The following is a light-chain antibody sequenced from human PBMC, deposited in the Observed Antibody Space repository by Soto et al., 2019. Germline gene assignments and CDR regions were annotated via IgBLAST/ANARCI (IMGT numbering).Light chain of an antibody. CDR2: GAS. V-gene: IGKV3-20*01. Sequence: IVLTQSPGTLSLSPGERATLSCRAGQSVSSYLAWYQQKPGQGPRLLIYGASSRAPGIPDRFSGGGSGTAFTLTIDILEPEDFAVYYCQQYGSSPPTFGQGTKVEIK. CDR1: QSVSSY. CDR3: QQYGSSPPT. J-gene: IGKJ1*01.